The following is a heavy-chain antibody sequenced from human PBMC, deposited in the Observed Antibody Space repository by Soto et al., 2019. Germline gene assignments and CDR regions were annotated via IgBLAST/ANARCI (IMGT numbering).Heavy chain of an antibody. CDR1: GDSVSSNSAA. Sequence: PSQTLSLTCAISGDSVSSNSAAWNWIRQSPSRGLEWLGRTYYRSKWYNDYAVSVKSRITINPDTSKNQFSLQLTSVTPEDTAVYYCARDLDVVVPAAPDYGMDVWGQGTTVTVSS. CDR3: ARDLDVVVPAAPDYGMDV. J-gene: IGHJ6*02. CDR2: TYYRSKWYN. D-gene: IGHD2-2*01. V-gene: IGHV6-1*01.